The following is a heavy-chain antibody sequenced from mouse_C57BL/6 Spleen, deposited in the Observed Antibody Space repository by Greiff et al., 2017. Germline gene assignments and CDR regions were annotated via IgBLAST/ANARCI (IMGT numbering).Heavy chain of an antibody. D-gene: IGHD3-3*01. Sequence: QVQLQQPGAELVKPGASVKLSCKASGYTFTSYWMQWVKQRPGQGLEWIGEIDPSDSYTNYNQKFKGKATLTVDTSSSTAYLQLSSLTSEDSAVYYCARGTYYAVDYWGQGTSVTVSS. J-gene: IGHJ4*01. CDR1: GYTFTSYW. V-gene: IGHV1-50*01. CDR2: IDPSDSYT. CDR3: ARGTYYAVDY.